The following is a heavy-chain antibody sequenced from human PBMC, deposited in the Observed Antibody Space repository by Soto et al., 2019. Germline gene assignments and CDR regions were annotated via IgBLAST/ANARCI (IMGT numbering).Heavy chain of an antibody. CDR2: VSGYNGET. Sequence: QVQLVQSGAEVKKPGASVKVSCKASGYTFTKFGISWVRQAPGQGLEWMGWVSGYNGETSYAQSLQGRVTMTTDTSTTTAYMELRSLRSDDTAVLYCAREGPGIYYYNGVDVWGQGTTVTVSS. J-gene: IGHJ6*02. CDR1: GYTFTKFG. V-gene: IGHV1-18*01. CDR3: AREGPGIYYYNGVDV.